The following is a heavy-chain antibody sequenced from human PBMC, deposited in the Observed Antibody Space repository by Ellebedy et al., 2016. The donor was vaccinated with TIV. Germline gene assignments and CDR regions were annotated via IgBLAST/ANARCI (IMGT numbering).Heavy chain of an antibody. CDR3: AKGRSGTYIHHAFDY. D-gene: IGHD1-14*01. CDR1: GFTFSSYA. Sequence: GESLKISCAASGFTFSSYAMSWVRQAPGKGLEWVSTISNTGSRTYYADSVEGRFIISRDNSKKTLYLQMNSLRAEDTAVYYCAKGRSGTYIHHAFDYWGQGTLVTVSS. CDR2: ISNTGSRT. J-gene: IGHJ4*02. V-gene: IGHV3-23*01.